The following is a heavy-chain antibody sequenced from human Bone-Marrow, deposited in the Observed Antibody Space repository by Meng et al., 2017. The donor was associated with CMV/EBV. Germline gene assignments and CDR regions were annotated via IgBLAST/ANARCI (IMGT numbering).Heavy chain of an antibody. D-gene: IGHD2-2*03. CDR2: INHNTGGT. Sequence: ASVKVSCKASGYTFTDFYIHWVRQAPGQGLEWMGWINHNTGGTNYAQKFQGRVTVTRDTSINTAYIQLTRLRSDDSAVYYCARDLDIVVVGGVNYWGQGNLVNVSS. J-gene: IGHJ4*02. CDR1: GYTFTDFY. CDR3: ARDLDIVVVGGVNY. V-gene: IGHV1-2*02.